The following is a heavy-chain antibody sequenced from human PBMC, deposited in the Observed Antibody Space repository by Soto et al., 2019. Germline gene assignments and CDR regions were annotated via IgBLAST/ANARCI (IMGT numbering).Heavy chain of an antibody. J-gene: IGHJ4*02. CDR2: IYHSGST. Sequence: NPSETLSLTCAVSGGSISSGGYSWSWIRQPPGKGLEWIGYIYHSGSTYYNPSLKSRVTISVDRSKNQFSLKLSSVTAADTAVYYCARFGDGSSWADYWGQGTLVTVSS. D-gene: IGHD6-13*01. V-gene: IGHV4-30-2*01. CDR3: ARFGDGSSWADY. CDR1: GGSISSGGYS.